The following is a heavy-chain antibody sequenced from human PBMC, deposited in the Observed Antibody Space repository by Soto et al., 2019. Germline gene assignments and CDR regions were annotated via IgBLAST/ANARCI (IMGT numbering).Heavy chain of an antibody. D-gene: IGHD2-2*01. CDR2: INHSGST. Sequence: SETLSLTCAVYGGSFSGYYWSWIRQPPGKGLEWIGEINHSGSTNYNPSLKSRVTVSVDTSKNQFSLKLSSVTAADTAVYYCARGPKPAASYYFDYWGQGTLVTVSS. J-gene: IGHJ4*02. V-gene: IGHV4-34*01. CDR3: ARGPKPAASYYFDY. CDR1: GGSFSGYY.